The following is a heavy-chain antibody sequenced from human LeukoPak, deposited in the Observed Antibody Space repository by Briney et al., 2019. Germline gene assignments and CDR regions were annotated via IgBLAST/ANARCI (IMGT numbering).Heavy chain of an antibody. CDR1: GFTFSSYG. J-gene: IGHJ4*02. D-gene: IGHD5-18*01. V-gene: IGHV3-30*03. CDR3: ARDALRTAHFDY. CDR2: ISYDGSNK. Sequence: GGSLRLSCAASGFTFSSYGMHWVRQAPGKGLEWVAVISYDGSNKYYADSVKGRFTISRDNARNSLYLQMNSLRDEDTAVYYCARDALRTAHFDYWGQGTLVTVSS.